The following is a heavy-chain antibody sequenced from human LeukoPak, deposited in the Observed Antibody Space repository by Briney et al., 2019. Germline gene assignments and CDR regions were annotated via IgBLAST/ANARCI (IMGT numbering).Heavy chain of an antibody. V-gene: IGHV3-23*01. D-gene: IGHD2-15*01. J-gene: IGHJ4*02. Sequence: GGSLRLSCAASGFTFSSSWMTWVRQAPGKGLEWVSAISGSGGSTYYADSVKGRFTISRDNSKNTLYLQMNSLRAEDTAVYYCAKDRENPQDYFDYWGQGTLVTVSS. CDR2: ISGSGGST. CDR3: AKDRENPQDYFDY. CDR1: GFTFSSSW.